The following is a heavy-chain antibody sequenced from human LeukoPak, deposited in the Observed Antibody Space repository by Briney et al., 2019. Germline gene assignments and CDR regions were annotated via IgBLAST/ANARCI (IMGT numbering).Heavy chain of an antibody. CDR3: ARSIMPASTWAY. Sequence: GASVKVSCKASGYTFTNSYIQWVRQAPGQGLEWMGWIDPNSGGTKYAQRFQGRVTMTRDTSISTAYMELSRLRSDDTAAFYCARSIMPASTWAYWGQGTLVIVSS. D-gene: IGHD2-2*01. CDR2: IDPNSGGT. CDR1: GYTFTNSY. J-gene: IGHJ4*02. V-gene: IGHV1-2*02.